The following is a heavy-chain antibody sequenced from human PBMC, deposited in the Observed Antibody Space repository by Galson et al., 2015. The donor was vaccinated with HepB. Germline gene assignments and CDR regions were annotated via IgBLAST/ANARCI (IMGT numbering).Heavy chain of an antibody. Sequence: ETLSLTCTVSGGSISSYYWSWIRQPPGKGLEWIGYIYYSGSTNYNPSLKSRVTISVDTSKNQFSLKLSSVTAADTAVYYCARHVPSFEYCGGDCYSKNYWYFDLWGRG. V-gene: IGHV4-59*08. D-gene: IGHD2-21*02. CDR3: ARHVPSFEYCGGDCYSKNYWYFDL. CDR2: IYYSGST. CDR1: GGSISSYY. J-gene: IGHJ2*01.